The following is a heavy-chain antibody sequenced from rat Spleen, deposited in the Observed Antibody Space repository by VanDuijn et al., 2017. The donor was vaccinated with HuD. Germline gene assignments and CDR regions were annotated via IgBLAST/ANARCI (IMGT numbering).Heavy chain of an antibody. Sequence: EVQLVESGGGLVQPGRSLKLSCAASGFTFSNYYMAWVRQAPTKGLEWVASISTGGGNTYYRDSVKDRFTISRDNAKSTLCLHMDSLRSEDTATYYCATAGTRISRFAYWGQGTLVTVSS. D-gene: IGHD1-4*01. J-gene: IGHJ3*01. V-gene: IGHV5S23*01. CDR2: ISTGGGNT. CDR3: ATAGTRISRFAY. CDR1: GFTFSNYY.